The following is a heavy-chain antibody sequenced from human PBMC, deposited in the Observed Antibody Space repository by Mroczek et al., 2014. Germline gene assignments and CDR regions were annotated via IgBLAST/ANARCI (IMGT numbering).Heavy chain of an antibody. Sequence: QVQLQQWGPGLVKPSETLSLTCTVXGGSISSYYWSWIRQPPGKGLEWIGYIYYSGSTNYNPSLKSRVTISVDTSKNQFSLKLSSVTAADTAVYYCARGGSYYDILTGYSRKLGFDYWGQGTLVTVSS. J-gene: IGHJ4*02. V-gene: IGHV4-59*01. CDR2: IYYSGST. CDR3: ARGGSYYDILTGYSRKLGFDY. D-gene: IGHD3-9*01. CDR1: GGSISSYY.